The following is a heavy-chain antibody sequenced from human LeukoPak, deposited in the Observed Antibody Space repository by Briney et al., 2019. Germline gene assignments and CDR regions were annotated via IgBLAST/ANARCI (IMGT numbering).Heavy chain of an antibody. CDR1: GFTFSSYA. CDR2: ISCNGGSS. V-gene: IGHV3-23*01. CDR3: ARGFRDGYCSGGSCSVRSCFDY. D-gene: IGHD2-15*01. Sequence: GGSLRLSCAASGFTFSSYAMSWVRQAPGKGLELVSAISCNGGSSYYADSVKGRFTISSDNSKNTLYMQTNSLGAEDTAVYYCARGFRDGYCSGGSCSVRSCFDYWGQGTLVTVSS. J-gene: IGHJ4*02.